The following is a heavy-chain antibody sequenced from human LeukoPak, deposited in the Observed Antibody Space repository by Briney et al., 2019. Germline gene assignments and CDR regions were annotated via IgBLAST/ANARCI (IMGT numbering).Heavy chain of an antibody. CDR3: ARVPRGSYDY. CDR1: GGSFSGYY. D-gene: IGHD1-26*01. J-gene: IGHJ4*02. V-gene: IGHV4-34*01. Sequence: PSETLSLTCVVYGGSFSGYYWSWIRQPPGKGLEWIGEINHSGSTNYNPSLKSRVTISVDTSKNQFSLKLSSVTAADTAVYYCARVPRGSYDYWGQGTLVTVSS. CDR2: INHSGST.